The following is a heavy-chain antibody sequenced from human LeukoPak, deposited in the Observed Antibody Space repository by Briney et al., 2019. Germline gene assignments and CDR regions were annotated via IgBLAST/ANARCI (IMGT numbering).Heavy chain of an antibody. CDR3: ARGPGNYYFDY. Sequence: TGGSLRLSCAASGFTFSSYWMHWVRQAPGKGLVWVSRFISDGSYTTYADSVKGRFTISRDNAKNTLYLQMNILRAEDTAVYYCARGPGNYYFDYWGQGTLVTVSS. CDR1: GFTFSSYW. J-gene: IGHJ4*02. V-gene: IGHV3-74*01. CDR2: FISDGSYT. D-gene: IGHD1-1*01.